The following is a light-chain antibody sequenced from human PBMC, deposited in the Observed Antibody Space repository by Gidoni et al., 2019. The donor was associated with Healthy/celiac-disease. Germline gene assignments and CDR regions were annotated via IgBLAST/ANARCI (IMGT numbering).Light chain of an antibody. Sequence: DIQTTQSPSSLSASVGDRVTITCRASQGISIYLNWYQQKPGKAPKLLIYAASSLQSGVPSRFSGSGSGTDFTLTISSLQPEDFATYYCQQSYNTPLTFGGGTKVEIK. CDR3: QQSYNTPLT. CDR2: AAS. J-gene: IGKJ4*01. V-gene: IGKV1-39*01. CDR1: QGISIY.